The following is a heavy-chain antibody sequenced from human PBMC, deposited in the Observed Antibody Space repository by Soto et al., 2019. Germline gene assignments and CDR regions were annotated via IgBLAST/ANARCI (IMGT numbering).Heavy chain of an antibody. Sequence: ASVKVSCKASGGTFSSYAISWVRQAPGQGLEWMGGIIPIFGTANYAQKFQGRVMITADKSTSTAYMELSSLRSEDTAVYYCARDYGDGSGSYYARFDYWGQGTLVTVSS. V-gene: IGHV1-69*06. CDR1: GGTFSSYA. D-gene: IGHD3-10*01. J-gene: IGHJ4*02. CDR2: IIPIFGTA. CDR3: ARDYGDGSGSYYARFDY.